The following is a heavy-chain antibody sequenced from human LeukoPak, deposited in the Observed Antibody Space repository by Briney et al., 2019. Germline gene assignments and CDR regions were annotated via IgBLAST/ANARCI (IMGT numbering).Heavy chain of an antibody. J-gene: IGHJ4*02. Sequence: PSQTLSLTCAVSGGSISSGGYSWSWIRQPPGKGLEWIGYIYHSGSTYYNPSLKSRVTISVDRSKNQFSLKLSSVTAADTAVYYYAQGPHYFDYWGQGTLVTVSS. CDR1: GGSISSGGYS. CDR3: AQGPHYFDY. V-gene: IGHV4-30-2*01. CDR2: IYHSGST.